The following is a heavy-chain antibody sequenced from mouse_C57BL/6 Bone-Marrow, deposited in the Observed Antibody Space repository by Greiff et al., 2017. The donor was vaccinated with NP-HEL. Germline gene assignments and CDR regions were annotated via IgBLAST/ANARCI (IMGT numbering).Heavy chain of an antibody. V-gene: IGHV1-53*01. Sequence: QVQLQQPGTELVKPGASVKLSCKASGYTFTSYWMHWVKQRPGQGLEWIGNINPSNGGTNYNEKFKSKATLTVDKSSSTAYMQLSSLTSEDSAVYYCARDGLYYYGSSYWFAYWGQGTLVTVSA. J-gene: IGHJ3*01. CDR1: GYTFTSYW. D-gene: IGHD1-1*01. CDR2: INPSNGGT. CDR3: ARDGLYYYGSSYWFAY.